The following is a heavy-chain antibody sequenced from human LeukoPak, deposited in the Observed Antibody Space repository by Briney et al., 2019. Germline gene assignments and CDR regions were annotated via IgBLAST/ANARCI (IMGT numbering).Heavy chain of an antibody. V-gene: IGHV3-7*03. CDR2: IKEDGSER. CDR1: AFIFSGHW. D-gene: IGHD1-14*01. J-gene: IGHJ5*02. Sequence: GGSLRLSCEGSAFIFSGHWMNWVRQTPGKGLEWVASIKEDGSERQYVDSVKGRFSISRDNTKGSLFLRLNSLRAEDTAIYYCAKETPNTGWFDPWGQGTLVTVSS. CDR3: AKETPNTGWFDP.